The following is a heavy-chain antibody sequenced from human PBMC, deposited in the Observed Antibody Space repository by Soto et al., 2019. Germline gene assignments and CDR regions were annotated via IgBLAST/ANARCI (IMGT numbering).Heavy chain of an antibody. Sequence: XETLSLTCSVSGYSISSGYYWGWIRQPPVKGLEWIGSIYHSGSTYYNPSLKSRVTISVDTSKNQFSLKLSSVTAADTAVYYCARDRGSIVGATTHYYFDYWGQGTLVTVSS. V-gene: IGHV4-38-2*02. CDR2: IYHSGST. CDR1: GYSISSGYY. D-gene: IGHD1-26*01. CDR3: ARDRGSIVGATTHYYFDY. J-gene: IGHJ4*02.